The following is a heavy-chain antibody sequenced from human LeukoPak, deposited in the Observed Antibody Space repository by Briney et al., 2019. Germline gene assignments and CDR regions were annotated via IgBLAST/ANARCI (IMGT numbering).Heavy chain of an antibody. CDR1: GGSISSSSYY. Sequence: PSETLSLTCTVSGGSISSSSYYWGWIRQPPGKGLEWIGSIYYSGSTYYNPSLKSRVTISVDTSKNQFSLKLSSVTAADTAVYYCARDWAGPRYYYDSSGSGYMDVWGKGTTVTVSS. V-gene: IGHV4-39*07. D-gene: IGHD3-22*01. CDR2: IYYSGST. J-gene: IGHJ6*03. CDR3: ARDWAGPRYYYDSSGSGYMDV.